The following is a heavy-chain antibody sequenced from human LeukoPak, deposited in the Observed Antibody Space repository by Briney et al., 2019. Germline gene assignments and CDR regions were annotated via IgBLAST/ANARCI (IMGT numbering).Heavy chain of an antibody. CDR2: IYHSGST. J-gene: IGHJ3*02. CDR3: ARPTPRIQRAFDI. CDR1: GGSISSGGYY. Sequence: PSETLSLTCTVSGGSISSGGYYWSWIRQPPGKGLEWIGYIYHSGSTYYNPSLKSRVTISVDRSKNQFSLKLSSVTAADTAVYYCARPTPRIQRAFDIWGQGTMVTVSS. V-gene: IGHV4-30-2*01. D-gene: IGHD2-15*01.